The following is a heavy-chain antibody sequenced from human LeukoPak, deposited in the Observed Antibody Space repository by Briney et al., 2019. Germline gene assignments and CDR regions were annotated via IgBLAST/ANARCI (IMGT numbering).Heavy chain of an antibody. CDR2: ITSAGAT. J-gene: IGHJ3*02. D-gene: IGHD4-17*01. CDR3: ARPYGDYARGAFDI. CDR1: GFTVSNNY. V-gene: IGHV3-66*04. Sequence: GGSLRLSCAASGFTVSNNYMTWVRQAPGKGLDCVSVITSAGATYYADSVKGRFIISRDNSKNTLYLQMNSLRAEDTAIYYCARPYGDYARGAFDIWGQGTMVTVSS.